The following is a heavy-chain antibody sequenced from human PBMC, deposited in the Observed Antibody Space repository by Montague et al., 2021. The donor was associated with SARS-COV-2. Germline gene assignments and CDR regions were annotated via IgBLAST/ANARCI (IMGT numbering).Heavy chain of an antibody. J-gene: IGHJ6*02. D-gene: IGHD6-19*01. CDR1: GDSISSNNW. CDR2: TYHGGST. V-gene: IGHV4-4*02. CDR3: ARDLRQWLADYYYYGLDV. Sequence: SETRSLTCAVSGDSISSNNWWNWVRKAPGKGLAWIGETYHGGSTNYNPSLKSRVTISVDKTKNQLYLKMRSVTAADTAVYYCARDLRQWLADYYYYGLDVWGQGTTVTVSS.